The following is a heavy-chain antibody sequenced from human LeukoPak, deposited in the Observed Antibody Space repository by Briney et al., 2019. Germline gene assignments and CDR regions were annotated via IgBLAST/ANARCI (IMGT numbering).Heavy chain of an antibody. CDR1: GFTFSSYA. V-gene: IGHV3-23*01. J-gene: IGHJ4*02. D-gene: IGHD3-22*01. CDR3: AKDHDSSEVPHDFDY. CDR2: ISGSGGST. Sequence: PGGSLRLSCAASGFTFSSYAMSWFRQAPGKGRDWSPGISGSGGSTYYADSVKGRFTISRDNSKNTLYLQMNSLRAEDTAVYYCAKDHDSSEVPHDFDYWGQGTLVTVSS.